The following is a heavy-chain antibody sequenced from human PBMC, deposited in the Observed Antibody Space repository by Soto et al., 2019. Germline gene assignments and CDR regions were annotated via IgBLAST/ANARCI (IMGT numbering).Heavy chain of an antibody. D-gene: IGHD4-17*01. J-gene: IGHJ4*02. CDR1: GFTFIDYY. CDR3: ARAGIYGYGDHNYYFDY. V-gene: IGHV3-11*01. Sequence: GGSLRLSCAASGFTFIDYYMSWILQAPWKGLEWVSYISSSGSTIYYADSVKGRFTISRDNAKNSLYLQMNSLRAEDTAVYYCARAGIYGYGDHNYYFDYWGQGTLVTVSS. CDR2: ISSSGSTI.